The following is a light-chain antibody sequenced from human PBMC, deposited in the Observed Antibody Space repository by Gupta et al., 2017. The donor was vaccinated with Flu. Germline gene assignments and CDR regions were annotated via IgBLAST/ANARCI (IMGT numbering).Light chain of an antibody. CDR2: QDT. Sequence: SYELTQPPSVSVSPGQTASITCSGDDLGDKYACWYQQKPGQSPLLVIYQDTERPSGIPERFSGSNSGNTATLTISGTQAMDEADYCCQTGDSTTGSVFGTGTKVTVL. CDR1: DLGDKY. CDR3: QTGDSTTGSV. J-gene: IGLJ1*01. V-gene: IGLV3-1*01.